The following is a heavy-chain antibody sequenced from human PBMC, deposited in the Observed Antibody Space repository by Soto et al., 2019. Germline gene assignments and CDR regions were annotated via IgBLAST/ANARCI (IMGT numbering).Heavy chain of an antibody. CDR3: ARDSHLRGSTGDYYYYMDV. D-gene: IGHD2-2*01. J-gene: IGHJ6*03. CDR2: VSTHNGDT. Sequence: ASVKVSCKASGYTLTSYGLSWVRQAPGQGLEWMGWVSTHNGDTKYAHNVQDRVTMTTDTSTSTAYMELRSLRSDDTAVYYCARDSHLRGSTGDYYYYMDVWGKGTTVTVSS. CDR1: GYTLTSYG. V-gene: IGHV1-18*01.